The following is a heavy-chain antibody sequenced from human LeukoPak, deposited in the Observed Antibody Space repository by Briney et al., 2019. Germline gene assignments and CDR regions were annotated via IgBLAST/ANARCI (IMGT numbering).Heavy chain of an antibody. CDR3: ARVSGWHYYYYMDV. CDR1: GGSFSGYY. V-gene: IGHV4-34*01. Sequence: SETLSLTCAVYGGSFSGYYWSWIRQPPGKGLEWIGEINHSGSTNYNPSLKSRVTISVDTSKNQFSLKLSSVTAADTAVYYCARVSGWHYYYYMDVWGKGTTVTVSS. J-gene: IGHJ6*03. CDR2: INHSGST. D-gene: IGHD6-19*01.